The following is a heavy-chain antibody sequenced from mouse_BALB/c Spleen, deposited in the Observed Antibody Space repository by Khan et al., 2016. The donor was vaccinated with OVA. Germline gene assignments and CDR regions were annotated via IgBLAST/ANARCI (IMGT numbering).Heavy chain of an antibody. V-gene: IGHV5-6-5*01. J-gene: IGHJ3*01. CDR2: ISSGGNT. CDR1: GFTFRNYG. CDR3: ARDYWFVY. Sequence: EVQLVESGGGLVKPGGSLKVSCAASGFTFRNYGMSWVRQTPEKGLEWVASISSGGNTYYPDKAKGRFTISRENARNILYLQMSSLRSEDTAMYYCARDYWFVYWGQGTLVTVSA.